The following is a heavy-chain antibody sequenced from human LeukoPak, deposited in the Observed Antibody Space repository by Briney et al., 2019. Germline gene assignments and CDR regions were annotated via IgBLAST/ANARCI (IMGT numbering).Heavy chain of an antibody. D-gene: IGHD2-21*02. V-gene: IGHV4-34*01. J-gene: IGHJ6*02. CDR3: ARPMTYYYYGMDV. CDR2: INHSGST. Sequence: PSQTLSLTCAVYGGSFSGYYWSWIRQPPGKGLEWIGEINHSGSTNYNPSLKSQATISVDTSKNQFSPKLSSVTAGVTAVYYCARPMTYYYYGMDVWGQGTTVTVSS. CDR1: GGSFSGYY.